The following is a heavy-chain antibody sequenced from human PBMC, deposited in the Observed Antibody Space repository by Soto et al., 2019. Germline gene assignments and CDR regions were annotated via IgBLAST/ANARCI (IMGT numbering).Heavy chain of an antibody. Sequence: EVQLVESGGGLIQPGGSLRLSCAASGFSVSSNYMSWVRQAPGKGLEWVSVIYSGGSTYYADSVKGRFTISRDNPKNTLYHQMNSLRAEDTAVYYCARVSGTTTSYYGMDVWGQGTTVTVSS. CDR3: ARVSGTTTSYYGMDV. D-gene: IGHD1-7*01. J-gene: IGHJ6*02. V-gene: IGHV3-53*01. CDR2: IYSGGST. CDR1: GFSVSSNY.